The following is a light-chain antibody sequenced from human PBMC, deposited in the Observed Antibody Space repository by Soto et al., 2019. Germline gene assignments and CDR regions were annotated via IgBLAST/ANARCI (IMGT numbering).Light chain of an antibody. CDR3: KQYNPWSPTWT. CDR2: GAS. Sequence: LSCRASQSVSSSLAWYQQKPSQAPRLLIYGASIRATGIPARFSGSGSGPEFTLTISSLPLEAFGVYHCKQYNPWSPTWTFGEGTKVDIK. V-gene: IGKV3-15*01. J-gene: IGKJ1*01. CDR1: QSVSSS.